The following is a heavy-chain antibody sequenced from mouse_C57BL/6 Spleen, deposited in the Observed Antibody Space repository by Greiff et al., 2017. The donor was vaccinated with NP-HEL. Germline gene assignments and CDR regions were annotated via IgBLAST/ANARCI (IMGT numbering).Heavy chain of an antibody. CDR2: ISSGSSTI. CDR1: GFTFSDYG. CDR3: ARLGGYYTFAY. Sequence: EVKVVESGGGLVKPGGSLKLSCAASGFTFSDYGMHWVRQAPEKGLEWVAYISSGSSTIYYADTVKGRFTISRDNAKNTLFLQMTSLRSEDTAMYYCARLGGYYTFAYWGQGTLVTVSA. J-gene: IGHJ3*01. V-gene: IGHV5-17*01. D-gene: IGHD2-3*01.